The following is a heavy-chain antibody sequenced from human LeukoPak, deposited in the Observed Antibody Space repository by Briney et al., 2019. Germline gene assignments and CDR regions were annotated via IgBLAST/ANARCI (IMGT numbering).Heavy chain of an antibody. CDR1: GYTFTSYG. CDR3: ARDRSTGPVPGTWIIAY. D-gene: IGHD6-13*01. Sequence: VASVKVSCKASGYTFTSYGISWVRQAPGQGLEWMGWISAYNGNTNYAQKLQGRVSMTTDTSTSTAYMELRSLRSDDTAVYYCARDRSTGPVPGTWIIAYWGQGTLVTVSS. CDR2: ISAYNGNT. J-gene: IGHJ4*02. V-gene: IGHV1-18*01.